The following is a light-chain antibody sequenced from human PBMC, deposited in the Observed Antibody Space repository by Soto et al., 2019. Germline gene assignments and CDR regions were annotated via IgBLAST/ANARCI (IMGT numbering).Light chain of an antibody. CDR1: QAVTSNY. Sequence: EIVLTQSPGTLSLSPGERATLSCRASQAVTSNYLAWYQRKAGQAPRLLIYGASSRATDIPRRFSGSGSGKDFNLTITRLEPEDFAVYFCQQYGGSPSTYGLGTKVEIK. V-gene: IGKV3-20*01. J-gene: IGKJ1*01. CDR3: QQYGGSPST. CDR2: GAS.